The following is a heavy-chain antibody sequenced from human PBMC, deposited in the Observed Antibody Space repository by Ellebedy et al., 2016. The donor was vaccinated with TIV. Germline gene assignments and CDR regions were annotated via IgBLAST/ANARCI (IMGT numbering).Heavy chain of an antibody. CDR1: GFTFSSYG. V-gene: IGHV3-30*03. CDR3: ARDEVYSSSWYAYYYYGMDV. Sequence: GESLKISCAASGFTFSSYGMNWVRQAPGKGLEWVAVISFDGSNKYYADSVKGRFTISRDNSKNTLYLQMNSLRAEDTAVYYCARDEVYSSSWYAYYYYGMDVWGQGTTVTVSS. J-gene: IGHJ6*02. D-gene: IGHD6-13*01. CDR2: ISFDGSNK.